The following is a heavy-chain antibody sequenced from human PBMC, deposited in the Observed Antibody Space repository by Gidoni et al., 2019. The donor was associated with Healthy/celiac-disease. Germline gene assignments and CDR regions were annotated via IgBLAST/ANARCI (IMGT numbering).Heavy chain of an antibody. V-gene: IGHV3-30*18. Sequence: QVQLVESGGGVVQPGRSLRLSCAASGFTFSSYGMHWVRQAPGKGLGWVAVISYDGSNKYYADSVKGRFTISRDNSKNTLYLQMNSLRAEDTAVYYCAKEVYGDYAVGSYWGQGTLVTVSS. CDR1: GFTFSSYG. CDR3: AKEVYGDYAVGSY. CDR2: ISYDGSNK. J-gene: IGHJ4*02. D-gene: IGHD4-17*01.